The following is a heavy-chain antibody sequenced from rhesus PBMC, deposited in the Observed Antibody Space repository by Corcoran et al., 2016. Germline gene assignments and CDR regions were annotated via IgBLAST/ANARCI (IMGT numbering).Heavy chain of an antibody. CDR2: IYGSSTST. CDR1: GGSISDSYR. J-gene: IGHJ4*01. D-gene: IGHD5-42*01. V-gene: IGHV4S10*01. CDR3: AGAYSNYLDY. Sequence: QVQLQESGPGVVKPSDTLSLTCAVSGGSISDSYRWSWIRQPPGKGLEWIGYIYGSSTSTNYNPSLKSRVTLSVDTSKNQLSRKLSSVTAADTAVYYCAGAYSNYLDYWGQGVLVTVSS.